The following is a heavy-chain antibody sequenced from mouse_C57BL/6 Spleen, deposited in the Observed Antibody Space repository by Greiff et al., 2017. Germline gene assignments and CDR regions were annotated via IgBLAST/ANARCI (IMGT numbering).Heavy chain of an antibody. J-gene: IGHJ2*01. CDR3: ASYEYDGGY. CDR1: GYAFSSSW. Sequence: VQRVESGPELVKPGASVKISCKASGYAFSSSWMNWVKQRPGKGLEWIGRIYPGDGDTNYNGKFKGKATLTADKSSSTAYMQLSSLTSEDSAVYFCASYEYDGGYWGQGTTLTVSS. CDR2: IYPGDGDT. D-gene: IGHD2-4*01. V-gene: IGHV1-82*01.